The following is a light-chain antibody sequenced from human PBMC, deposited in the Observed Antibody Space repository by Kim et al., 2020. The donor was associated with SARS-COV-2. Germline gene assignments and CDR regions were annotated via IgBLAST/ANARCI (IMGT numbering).Light chain of an antibody. V-gene: IGLV3-1*01. CDR2: QDS. CDR3: QAWDSSTGV. J-gene: IGLJ1*01. Sequence: SYELTQPTSVSVSPGQTASITFSGDKLGDKYACWYQQKPGQSPVLVIYQDSKRPSGIPERFSGSNSGNTATLTISGTQAMDEADYYCQAWDSSTGVFGTGTKVTVL. CDR1: KLGDKY.